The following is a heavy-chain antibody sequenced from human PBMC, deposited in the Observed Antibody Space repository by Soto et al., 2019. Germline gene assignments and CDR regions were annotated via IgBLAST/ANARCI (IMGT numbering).Heavy chain of an antibody. CDR1: GGSISSSNW. D-gene: IGHD2-8*01. J-gene: IGHJ4*02. CDR3: ARVLIMVYDTIDY. Sequence: ETLSLTCAVSGGSISSSNWWSWVRQPPGKGLEWIGEIYHSGSTNYNPSLKSRVTISVDKSKNQFSLKLSSVTAADTAVYYCARVLIMVYDTIDYWGQGTLVTVYS. CDR2: IYHSGST. V-gene: IGHV4-4*02.